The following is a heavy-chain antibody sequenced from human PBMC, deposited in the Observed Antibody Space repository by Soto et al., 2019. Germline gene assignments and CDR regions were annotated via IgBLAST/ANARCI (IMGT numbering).Heavy chain of an antibody. Sequence: QVQLVQSGAEGKKPGSSVKVSCKASGGTFSSYAISWVRQAPGQGLEWMGGSIHIFGTENYAQKFQGRVTITADESTSTAYMELSSLRSEDTAVYYCARDRWGGSYDWFDPWGQGTLVTVSS. CDR1: GGTFSSYA. CDR2: SIHIFGTE. J-gene: IGHJ5*02. CDR3: ARDRWGGSYDWFDP. D-gene: IGHD1-26*01. V-gene: IGHV1-69*01.